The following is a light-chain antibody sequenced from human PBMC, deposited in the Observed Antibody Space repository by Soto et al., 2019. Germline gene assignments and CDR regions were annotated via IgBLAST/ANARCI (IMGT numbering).Light chain of an antibody. CDR2: DVS. Sequence: QSALTQPRSVSGSPGQSVTISCTGTSNDVGGYKYVSWYQQYPGKAPKLMIYDVSKRPSGVPDRFSGSKSGNTASLTISGLQAEDEADYYCCSYAGSSYVFGTGTKLTVL. V-gene: IGLV2-11*01. CDR1: SNDVGGYKY. CDR3: CSYAGSSYV. J-gene: IGLJ1*01.